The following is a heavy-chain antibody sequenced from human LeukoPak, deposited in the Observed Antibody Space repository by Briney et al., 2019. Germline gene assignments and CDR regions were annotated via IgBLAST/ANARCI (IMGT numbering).Heavy chain of an antibody. CDR3: AREPGLVAGGDYFDY. CDR1: GGSFSGYY. CDR2: INHSGST. Sequence: KTSETLSLTCAVYGGSFSGYYWSWIRQPPGEGLEWIGEINHSGSTNYNPSLKSRVTISVDTSKNQFSLKLSSVTAADTAVYYCAREPGLVAGGDYFDYWGQGTLVTVSS. V-gene: IGHV4-34*01. J-gene: IGHJ4*02. D-gene: IGHD6-19*01.